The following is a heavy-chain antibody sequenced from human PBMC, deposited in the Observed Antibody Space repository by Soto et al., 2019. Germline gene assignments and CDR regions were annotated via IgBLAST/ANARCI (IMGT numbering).Heavy chain of an antibody. D-gene: IGHD2-2*02. CDR3: ARDLTYIRQY. Sequence: QVQLVQSADEVKKPGASVKVSCKTSGYTFTAYGISWVRQAPGQGLEWMGWISTAHSDVGYAQKFKGKFTMTTEESPSTAYMELRCVTSDDTAVYFCARDLTYIRQYWGQGSLVTVSS. CDR2: ISTAHSDV. V-gene: IGHV1-18*01. CDR1: GYTFTAYG. J-gene: IGHJ4*02.